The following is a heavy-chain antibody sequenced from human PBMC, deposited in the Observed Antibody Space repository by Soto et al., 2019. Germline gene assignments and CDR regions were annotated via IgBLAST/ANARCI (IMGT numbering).Heavy chain of an antibody. Sequence: EVQLVESGGGLVQPGESLRLSCAASGFIVSDYWMYWVRQTPGKGVVWVSHINSDASITNYADSVKGRFTISRDSAKNTLYLQMSRLRVEDTAVYYCARAGSTGANVWGPGTLVTVSS. CDR3: ARAGSTGANV. J-gene: IGHJ4*02. CDR1: GFIVSDYW. CDR2: INSDASIT. V-gene: IGHV3-74*01. D-gene: IGHD1-1*01.